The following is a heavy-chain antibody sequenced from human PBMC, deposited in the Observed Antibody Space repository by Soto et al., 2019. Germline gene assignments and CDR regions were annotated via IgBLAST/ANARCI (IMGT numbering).Heavy chain of an antibody. J-gene: IGHJ6*02. D-gene: IGHD3-3*01. CDR3: ARDRPQHYDFWSGYYTPLLDYYYGMDV. Sequence: GGSLRLSCAASGFTVSSNYMSWVRQAPGKGLEWVSVIYSGGSTYYADSVKGRFTISRDNSKNTLYLQMNSLRAEDTAVYYCARDRPQHYDFWSGYYTPLLDYYYGMDVWGQGTTVTVSS. CDR1: GFTVSSNY. CDR2: IYSGGST. V-gene: IGHV3-53*05.